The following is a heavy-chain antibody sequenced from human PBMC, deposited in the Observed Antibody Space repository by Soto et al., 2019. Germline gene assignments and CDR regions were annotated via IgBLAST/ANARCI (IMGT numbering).Heavy chain of an antibody. CDR3: ARGGYGDY. V-gene: IGHV1-18*01. CDR2: ISAHNDNT. Sequence: QVHLVQSGAEVKKPGASVKVSCKCSGYTFTSYGITWVRQAPGQGLEWMGWISAHNDNTDYAQKLQGRVTVTRDTSTRTAYRELRSLRSDDTAVYYCARGGYGDYWGQGAVVTVSS. CDR1: GYTFTSYG. D-gene: IGHD5-18*01. J-gene: IGHJ4*02.